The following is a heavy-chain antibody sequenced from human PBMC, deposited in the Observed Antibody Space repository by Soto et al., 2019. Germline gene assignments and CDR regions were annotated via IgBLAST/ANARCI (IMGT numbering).Heavy chain of an antibody. J-gene: IGHJ4*02. Sequence: SETLSLTCTVSGGSISSYYWIWIRQPPGKGLEWIGYISYSGSTNYNPSLKSRPTISVDTSKNQFSLKLRSVTAADTAVYYCARASPYGDYALDYWGQGTLVTVSS. V-gene: IGHV4-59*01. CDR1: GGSISSYY. D-gene: IGHD4-17*01. CDR3: ARASPYGDYALDY. CDR2: ISYSGST.